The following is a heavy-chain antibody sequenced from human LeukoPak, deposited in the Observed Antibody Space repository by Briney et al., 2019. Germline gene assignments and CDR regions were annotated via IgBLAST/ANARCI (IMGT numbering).Heavy chain of an antibody. D-gene: IGHD2-2*01. Sequence: PSETLSLTCTVSGGSISSYYWSWIRQPPGKGLEWIGYIYYSGSTNYNPSLKSRVTISVDTSKNQFSLTLSSVTAADTAVYYCARDIVVVPAAAGDYYYYMDVWGKGTTVTVSS. CDR2: IYYSGST. V-gene: IGHV4-59*12. CDR1: GGSISSYY. J-gene: IGHJ6*03. CDR3: ARDIVVVPAAAGDYYYYMDV.